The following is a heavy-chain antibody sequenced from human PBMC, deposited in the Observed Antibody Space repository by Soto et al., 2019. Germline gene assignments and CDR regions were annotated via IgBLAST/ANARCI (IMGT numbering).Heavy chain of an antibody. CDR1: GCSISSGCYY. CDR3: ASVDFWSGWV. Sequence: PSDTLSLTCPVSGCSISSGCYYWSWIRQPPGKGLEWIGYIYYSGSTNYNPSLKSRVTISVDTSKNQFSLKLSSVTAADTAVYYCASVDFWSGWVWGKGTTVTVSS. V-gene: IGHV4-61*01. CDR2: IYYSGST. D-gene: IGHD3-3*01. J-gene: IGHJ6*04.